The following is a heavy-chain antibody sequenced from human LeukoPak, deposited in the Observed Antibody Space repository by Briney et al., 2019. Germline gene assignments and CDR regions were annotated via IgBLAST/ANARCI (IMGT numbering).Heavy chain of an antibody. D-gene: IGHD2-15*01. CDR1: GGSVTNFY. CDR3: ARGGGGYHVAS. CDR2: MYCSEYT. V-gene: IGHV4-59*02. J-gene: IGHJ4*02. Sequence: SETLSLTCTVSGGSVTNFYWSWIRQPPGKGVEWIGYMYCSEYTNYNPSLKSRVTISVDMSKNQVSLKLTSVTAADTAFFYCARGGGGYHVASWGQGTLVTVSS.